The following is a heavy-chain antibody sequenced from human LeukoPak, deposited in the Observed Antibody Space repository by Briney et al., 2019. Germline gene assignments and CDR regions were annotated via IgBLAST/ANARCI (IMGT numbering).Heavy chain of an antibody. CDR1: GFPFSNYA. D-gene: IGHD3-10*01. J-gene: IGHJ3*02. CDR2: VGRDGST. CDR3: ARDSYYGSGKNAFDI. Sequence: GGSLRLSCAASGFPFSNYAMSWVRQAPGKGLDWLSAVGRDGSTYYADSVKGRFTISRDNAKNSLYLQMNSLRAEDTAVYYCARDSYYGSGKNAFDIWGQGTMVTVSS. V-gene: IGHV3-23*01.